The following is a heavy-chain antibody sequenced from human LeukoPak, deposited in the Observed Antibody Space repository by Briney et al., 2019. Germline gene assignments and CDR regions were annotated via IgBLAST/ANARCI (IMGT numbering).Heavy chain of an antibody. CDR3: ANFEPGYTSSWYAEF. J-gene: IGHJ4*02. D-gene: IGHD6-13*01. Sequence: PGESLRLSCVVSGFTFSSSRMNWVRQAPGKGLEWVSYISSRGTTKHYADSVKGRFTISRDNAKNALYLQMNSLRVEDTAVYYCANFEPGYTSSWYAEFWGQGTLVTVSS. V-gene: IGHV3-48*01. CDR1: GFTFSSSR. CDR2: ISSRGTTK.